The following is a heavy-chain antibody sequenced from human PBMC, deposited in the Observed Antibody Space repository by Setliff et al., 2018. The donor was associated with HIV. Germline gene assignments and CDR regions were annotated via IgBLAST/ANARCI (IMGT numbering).Heavy chain of an antibody. J-gene: IGHJ4*02. CDR2: ISAGNGNT. CDR1: GYTFTSFG. D-gene: IGHD2-21*02. Sequence: ASVKVSCKASGYTFTSFGISWVRQAPGQGLEWMGRISAGNGNTKYSQKFQGRVTITRDTSASTAYMELSSLRPEDTAVYYCASPTAIPHWGQGTLVTVSS. V-gene: IGHV1-18*01. CDR3: ASPTAIPH.